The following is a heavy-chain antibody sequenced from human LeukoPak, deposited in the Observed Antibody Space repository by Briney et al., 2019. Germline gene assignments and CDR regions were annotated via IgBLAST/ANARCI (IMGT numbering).Heavy chain of an antibody. CDR3: AKDSSRQEGNWFDP. Sequence: GGSLRLSCAASGFTSSSYGMHWVRQAPGKGLEWVAFIRYDGSNKYYADSVKGRFTISRDNSKNTLYLQMNSLRAEDTAVYYCAKDSSRQEGNWFDPWGQGTLVTVSS. CDR1: GFTSSSYG. CDR2: IRYDGSNK. D-gene: IGHD6-6*01. V-gene: IGHV3-30*02. J-gene: IGHJ5*02.